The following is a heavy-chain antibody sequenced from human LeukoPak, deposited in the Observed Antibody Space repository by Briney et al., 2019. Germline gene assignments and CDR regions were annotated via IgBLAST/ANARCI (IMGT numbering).Heavy chain of an antibody. Sequence: GGSLRLSCAASGFTFSSYAMSWVRQAPGKGLEWVSAISGSGGSTYYADSVKGRFTISRDNSKNTLYLQMNSLRAEDTAVYYCAKLLAAGYHSPIQHWGQGTLVTVSS. CDR1: GFTFSSYA. CDR3: AKLLAAGYHSPIQH. V-gene: IGHV3-23*01. CDR2: ISGSGGST. J-gene: IGHJ1*01. D-gene: IGHD6-13*01.